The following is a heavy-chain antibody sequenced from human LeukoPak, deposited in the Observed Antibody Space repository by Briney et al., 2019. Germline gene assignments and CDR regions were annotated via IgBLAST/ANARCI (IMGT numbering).Heavy chain of an antibody. D-gene: IGHD2-15*01. V-gene: IGHV1-8*02. CDR3: ARDQYCSGGSCQGTDNWFDP. Sequence: ASVKVSCKASGYTFTSYGISWVRQATGQGLEWMAWMNPNSGNTGYAQKFQGRVTMTRNTSISTAYMELSSLRSEDTAVYYCARDQYCSGGSCQGTDNWFDPWGQGTLVTVSS. CDR2: MNPNSGNT. CDR1: GYTFTSYG. J-gene: IGHJ5*02.